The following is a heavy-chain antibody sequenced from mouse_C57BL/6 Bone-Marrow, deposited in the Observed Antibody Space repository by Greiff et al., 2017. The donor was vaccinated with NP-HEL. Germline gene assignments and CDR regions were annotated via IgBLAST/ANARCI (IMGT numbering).Heavy chain of an antibody. J-gene: IGHJ3*01. CDR3: ARKGNDGYYWFAY. Sequence: QVQLQQSGPGLVQPSQSLSITCTVSGFSLTSYGVHWVRQSPGKGLEWLGVIWSGGSTAYNAAFISRLSISKDNSKSQVFFKMNSLQADDTAIYYCARKGNDGYYWFAYWGQGTLVTVSA. CDR2: IWSGGST. D-gene: IGHD2-3*01. V-gene: IGHV2-2*01. CDR1: GFSLTSYG.